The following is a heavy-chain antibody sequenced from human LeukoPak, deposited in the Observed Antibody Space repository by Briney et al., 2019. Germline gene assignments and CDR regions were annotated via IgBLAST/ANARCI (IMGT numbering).Heavy chain of an antibody. Sequence: GGSLRLSCAASGFTFDTHWMSWVRQAPGKGLEWVANIKHNGREEFYLDSVKGRFTIYRDNPTNSLYLQMNSLRAEDTAMYYCAREVEGVIPPVILDCWGHGTLVTVSS. J-gene: IGHJ4*01. CDR3: AREVEGVIPPVILDC. V-gene: IGHV3-7*01. CDR1: GFTFDTHW. D-gene: IGHD2-2*02. CDR2: IKHNGREE.